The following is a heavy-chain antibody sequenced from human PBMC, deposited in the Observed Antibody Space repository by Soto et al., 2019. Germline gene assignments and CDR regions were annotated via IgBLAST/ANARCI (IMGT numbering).Heavy chain of an antibody. J-gene: IGHJ6*03. Sequence: ASVKVSCKASGYTFTSYYMHWVRQAPGQGLEWMGIINPSGGSTSYAQKFQGRVTMTRDTSTSKVYMELSSLRSEDTAVYYCAILSPYSSGWYAPVYYYMDVWGKGTTVTVSS. CDR2: INPSGGST. CDR1: GYTFTSYY. CDR3: AILSPYSSGWYAPVYYYMDV. V-gene: IGHV1-46*01. D-gene: IGHD6-19*01.